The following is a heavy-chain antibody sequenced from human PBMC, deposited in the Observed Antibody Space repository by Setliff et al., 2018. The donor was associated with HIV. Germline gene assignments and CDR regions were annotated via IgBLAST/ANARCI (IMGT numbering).Heavy chain of an antibody. D-gene: IGHD3-10*01. CDR2: IKSKTDGGTT. J-gene: IGHJ4*02. CDR3: TREIRDGYPRSSN. CDR1: GFTVSSNY. V-gene: IGHV3-15*01. Sequence: PGGSLRLSCAASGFTVSSNYMSWVRQAPGKGLEWIGRIKSKTDGGTTDYAAPVKGRFTISRDDSKSTLYLQLTTLRTEDTGFYFCTREIRDGYPRSSNWGQGTLVTVSS.